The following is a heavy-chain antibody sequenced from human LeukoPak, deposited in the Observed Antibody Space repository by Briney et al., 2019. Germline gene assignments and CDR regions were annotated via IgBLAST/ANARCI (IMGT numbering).Heavy chain of an antibody. J-gene: IGHJ4*02. CDR1: GGSISSSSYY. CDR2: IYYSGST. Sequence: PSETLSLTCTVSGGSISSSSYYWGWIRQPPGKGLEWIGSIYYSGSTYYNPSLKSRVTISVDTSKNQFSLKLSSATAADTAVYYCARDPTRVGYSGYDYTHTYWGQGTLVTVSS. V-gene: IGHV4-39*07. D-gene: IGHD5-12*01. CDR3: ARDPTRVGYSGYDYTHTY.